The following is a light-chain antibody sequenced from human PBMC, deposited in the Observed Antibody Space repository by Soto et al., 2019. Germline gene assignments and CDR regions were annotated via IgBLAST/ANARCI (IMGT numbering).Light chain of an antibody. V-gene: IGLV5-37*01. CDR2: YYSDSDK. CDR1: RDIKVGSYN. J-gene: IGLJ1*01. CDR3: MIWPSNAFSYV. Sequence: QPVLTQPPFSSASPGESPRPPLTLPRDIKVGSYNLYWYQQKPGSPPRYLLYYYSDSDKGQGSGVPSRFSGSKDASANTGILLISGLQSEDEADYYCMIWPSNAFSYVFGTGTKVTVL.